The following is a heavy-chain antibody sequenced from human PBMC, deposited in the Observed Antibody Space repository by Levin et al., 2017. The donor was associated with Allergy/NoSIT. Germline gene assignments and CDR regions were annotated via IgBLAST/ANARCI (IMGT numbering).Heavy chain of an antibody. Sequence: GESLKISGQGSGYSFTSYWFGWVRQMPGKGLEWLGIIYPGDSDTRYSPSFQGQVPIPADKSISTAYLQWSSLKASDTAIYYCARRGTRDYYYYMDVWGKGTTVTVSS. CDR2: IYPGDSDT. D-gene: IGHD1-1*01. CDR1: GYSFTSYW. V-gene: IGHV5-51*01. CDR3: ARRGTRDYYYYMDV. J-gene: IGHJ6*03.